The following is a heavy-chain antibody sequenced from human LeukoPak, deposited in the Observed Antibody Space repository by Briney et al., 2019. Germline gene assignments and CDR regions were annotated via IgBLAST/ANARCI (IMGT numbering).Heavy chain of an antibody. V-gene: IGHV3-23*01. Sequence: GGSLRLSCAASGXTFNNYAMSWVRQAPGKGLESVSTIGASGGDTYYADSVKGRFTISRDNSTNTLYLQMNSLRADDTAIYYCAKSDYDILTPVDYWGQGTLVTVSS. CDR2: IGASGGDT. CDR1: GXTFNNYA. CDR3: AKSDYDILTPVDY. J-gene: IGHJ4*02. D-gene: IGHD3-9*01.